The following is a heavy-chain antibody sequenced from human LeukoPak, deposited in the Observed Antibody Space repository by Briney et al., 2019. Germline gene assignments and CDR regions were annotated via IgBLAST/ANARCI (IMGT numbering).Heavy chain of an antibody. J-gene: IGHJ4*02. D-gene: IGHD2-21*01. CDR3: AGLEIATPYFDY. Sequence: GGSLILSCAASGFTFSDYYMSWIRQAPGKGLEWVSYISSSGSTIYYADSVKGRFTISRDNAKNSLYLQMNSLRAEDTAVYYCAGLEIATPYFDYWGQGTLVTVSS. CDR1: GFTFSDYY. CDR2: ISSSGSTI. V-gene: IGHV3-11*04.